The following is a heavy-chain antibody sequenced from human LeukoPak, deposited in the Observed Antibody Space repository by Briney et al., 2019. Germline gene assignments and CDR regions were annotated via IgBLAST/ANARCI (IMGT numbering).Heavy chain of an antibody. V-gene: IGHV4-31*03. Sequence: SETLSLTCTISGGSISSGGYYWSWIRQHPGKGLEWIGYIYYSGSTYYNPSLKSRVTISVDTSMNQFSLKLSSVTAADTAVYYCARTSTTVTTDNWFDPWGQGTLVTVSS. D-gene: IGHD4-17*01. CDR3: ARTSTTVTTDNWFDP. CDR1: GGSISSGGYY. J-gene: IGHJ5*02. CDR2: IYYSGST.